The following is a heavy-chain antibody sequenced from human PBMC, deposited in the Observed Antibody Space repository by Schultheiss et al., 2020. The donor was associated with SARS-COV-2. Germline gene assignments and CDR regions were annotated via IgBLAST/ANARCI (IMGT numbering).Heavy chain of an antibody. V-gene: IGHV4-31*11. CDR3: ARATYTVNWFDP. CDR1: GGSISSSHW. J-gene: IGHJ5*02. CDR2: IYYSGST. D-gene: IGHD4-11*01. Sequence: SQTLSLTCAVSGGSISSSHWWSWVRQPPGKGLEWIGYIYYSGSTYYNPSLKSRVTISVDTSKNQFSLKLSSVTAADTAVYYCARATYTVNWFDPWGQGTLVTVSS.